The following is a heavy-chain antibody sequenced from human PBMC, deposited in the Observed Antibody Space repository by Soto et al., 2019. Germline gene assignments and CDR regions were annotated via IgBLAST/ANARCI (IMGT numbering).Heavy chain of an antibody. CDR1: GYTFTSYD. D-gene: IGHD5-18*01. CDR3: ARGLNGYLHYFDY. V-gene: IGHV1-3*01. Sequence: ASVKVSCKASGYTFTSYDMHWVRQAPGQRLEWMGWINAGNGNTKYAQNFQGGRVTITADKFTSTAYMELSSLRSEDTAVYYCARGLNGYLHYFDYWGQGTPVTVSS. J-gene: IGHJ4*02. CDR2: INAGNGNT.